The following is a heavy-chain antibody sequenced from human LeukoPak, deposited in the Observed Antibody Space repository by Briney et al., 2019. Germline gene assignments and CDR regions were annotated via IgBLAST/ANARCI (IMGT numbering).Heavy chain of an antibody. CDR2: INPSGGST. CDR3: ARDILTGIAAAGSNWFDP. CDR1: GYTFTSYY. J-gene: IGHJ5*02. V-gene: IGHV1-46*01. Sequence: ASVKVSCKASGYTFTSYYMHWVRQAPGQGLEWMGIINPSGGSTSYARKFQGRVTITADESTSTAYMELSSLRSEDTAVYYCARDILTGIAAAGSNWFDPWGQGTLVTVSS. D-gene: IGHD6-13*01.